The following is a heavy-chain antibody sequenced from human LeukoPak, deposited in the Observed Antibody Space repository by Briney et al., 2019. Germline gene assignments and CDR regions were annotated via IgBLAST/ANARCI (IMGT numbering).Heavy chain of an antibody. CDR1: GFSFSNAW. CDR3: ARFHDVVADDY. CDR2: IRSNSDGGTT. J-gene: IGHJ4*02. Sequence: GGSLRLSCATSGFSFSNAWMNWVRQAPGKGLEWVGRIRSNSDGGTTDYAAPVKGRFTISRDDSKNTLYLQMNSLRAEDTAVYYCARFHDVVADDYWGQGTLVTVSS. V-gene: IGHV3-15*07. D-gene: IGHD2-15*01.